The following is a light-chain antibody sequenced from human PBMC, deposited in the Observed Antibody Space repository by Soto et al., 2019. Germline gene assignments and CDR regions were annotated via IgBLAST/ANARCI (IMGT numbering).Light chain of an antibody. Sequence: EIVMTQSPATLSVSPGERATLSCRASQSVSTNLAWYQQKPGQAPRLLIYGASTRATGIPARFSGSGSGTEFTLTIXSLQSXDFAVYSCHQYNNWPPYTFGQGTKLEIK. CDR2: GAS. J-gene: IGKJ2*01. CDR1: QSVSTN. CDR3: HQYNNWPPYT. V-gene: IGKV3-15*01.